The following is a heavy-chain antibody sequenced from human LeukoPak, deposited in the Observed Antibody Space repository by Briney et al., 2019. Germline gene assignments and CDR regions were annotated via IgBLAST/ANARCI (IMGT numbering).Heavy chain of an antibody. D-gene: IGHD3-22*01. CDR1: GGSISSYY. J-gene: IGHJ4*02. Sequence: SETLSLTCTVSGGSISSYYWSWIRQPPGKGLEWIGYIFYSGSTNYNPSLKSRVTISVDMSKSQFSLTLRSVTAADTAVYYCARQMIGPYYFDFWGQGTLVTVSS. V-gene: IGHV4-59*08. CDR3: ARQMIGPYYFDF. CDR2: IFYSGST.